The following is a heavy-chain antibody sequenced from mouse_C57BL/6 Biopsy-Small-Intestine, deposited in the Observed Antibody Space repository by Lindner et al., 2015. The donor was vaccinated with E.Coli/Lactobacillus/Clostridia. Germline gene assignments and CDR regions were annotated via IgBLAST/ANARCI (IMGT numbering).Heavy chain of an antibody. CDR1: GYTFIGYY. CDR3: AREVKTVGTDNYNYYYGLDV. J-gene: IGHJ4*01. V-gene: IGHV1-72*04. Sequence: SVKVSCKTSGYTFIGYYVHWVRQAPGQGLEWMGRITPNSGATNYAQRFQGRVTMTTDTSISTAYLEISSLTSDDTAVYYCAREVKTVGTDNYNYYYGLDVWGQGATVTVSS. D-gene: IGHD2-1*01. CDR2: ITPNSGAT.